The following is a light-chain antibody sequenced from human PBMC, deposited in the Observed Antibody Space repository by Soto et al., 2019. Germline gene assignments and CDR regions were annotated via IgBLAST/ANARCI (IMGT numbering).Light chain of an antibody. CDR3: QKYNSAPKT. CDR1: QGIRNY. V-gene: IGKV1-27*01. Sequence: DIQMTQSPSSLSASVGDRVTITCRASQGIRNYVAWYQQKPGEVPKLLIYGASTVQSGVPSRFSGSGSGTDFTLTISSLQPEDVATYYCQKYNSAPKTFGQGTKVPIK. CDR2: GAS. J-gene: IGKJ1*01.